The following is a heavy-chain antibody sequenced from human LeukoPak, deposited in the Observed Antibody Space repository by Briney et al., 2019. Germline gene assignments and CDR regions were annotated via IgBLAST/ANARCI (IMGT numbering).Heavy chain of an antibody. Sequence: GESLKISCKGSGYSFTSYWIGWARPLPGKGLEWLGIIYPGDYDTRYSPSFQGQVTISADKAISTAYLQWSSLKASDTAMYYCARRLRVGAFDIWGQGTMVTVSS. CDR1: GYSFTSYW. CDR2: IYPGDYDT. J-gene: IGHJ3*02. V-gene: IGHV5-51*01. D-gene: IGHD6-19*01. CDR3: ARRLRVGAFDI.